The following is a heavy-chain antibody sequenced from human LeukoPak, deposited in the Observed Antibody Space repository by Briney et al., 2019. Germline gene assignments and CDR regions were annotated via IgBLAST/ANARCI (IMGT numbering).Heavy chain of an antibody. CDR2: INHSGST. Sequence: SETLSLTCAVYGGSFSGYYWSWIRQPPGKGLEWIGEINHSGSTNYNPSLKSRVTISVDTSKNQFSLKLSSVTAADTAVYYCAREKKSVVQKGWFDPWGQGTLVTVSS. CDR1: GGSFSGYY. D-gene: IGHD4-23*01. V-gene: IGHV4-34*01. CDR3: AREKKSVVQKGWFDP. J-gene: IGHJ5*02.